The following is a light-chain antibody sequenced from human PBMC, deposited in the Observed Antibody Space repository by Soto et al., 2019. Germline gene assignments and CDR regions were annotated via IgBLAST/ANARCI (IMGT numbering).Light chain of an antibody. CDR3: SSYTSSSTQV. CDR1: SSDVGGYNY. J-gene: IGLJ2*01. V-gene: IGLV2-14*01. CDR2: EVS. Sequence: QSALTQPASVXXXPGQSITISCTGTSSDVGGYNYVSWYQQHPGKAPKLMIYEVSNRPSGVSNRFSGSKSGNTASLTISGLQAEDEADYYCSSYTSSSTQVFGGGTKLTVL.